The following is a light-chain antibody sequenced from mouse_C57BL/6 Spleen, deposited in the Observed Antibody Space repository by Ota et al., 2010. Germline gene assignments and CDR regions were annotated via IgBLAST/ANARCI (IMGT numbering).Light chain of an antibody. CDR3: QQRSSYPPT. CDR2: DTF. J-gene: IGKJ5*01. Sequence: TQSPAIMSAXPGEKVTMTCSASSSIVYALVPAEVRHSPKRWIYDTFKLASGVPARFSGSGSGTSYSLTISSMEAEDAATYYCQQRSSYPPTFGAGTKLELK. CDR1: SSIVY. V-gene: IGKV4-59*01.